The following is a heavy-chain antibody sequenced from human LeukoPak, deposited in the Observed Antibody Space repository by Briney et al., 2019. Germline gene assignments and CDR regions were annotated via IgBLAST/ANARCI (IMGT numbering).Heavy chain of an antibody. Sequence: ASVKVSCKASGFTFTAYYMHWVRQAPGQRLEWMGWINPNRGGTNYAQKFQGRVIMTWDTSISTAYMELSRLRSDDTAVYYCSRGPHWDPHFDFWGQGTLVTVSS. CDR2: INPNRGGT. V-gene: IGHV1-2*02. J-gene: IGHJ4*02. CDR3: SRGPHWDPHFDF. CDR1: GFTFTAYY. D-gene: IGHD7-27*01.